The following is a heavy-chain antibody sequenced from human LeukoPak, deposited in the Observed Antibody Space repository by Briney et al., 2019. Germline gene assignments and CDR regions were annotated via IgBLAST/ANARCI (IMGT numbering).Heavy chain of an antibody. CDR3: ARVNTLIRGIGWFDP. D-gene: IGHD3-10*01. CDR1: GYTFTGYY. V-gene: IGHV1-2*02. CDR2: INPNSGGT. J-gene: IGHJ5*02. Sequence: ASVKVSCKASGYTFTGYYMHWVRQAPGQGLEWMGWINPNSGGTNYAQKFQGRVTMTRDTSISTAYMELSRLRSDDTAVYYCARVNTLIRGIGWFDPWGQGILVTVSS.